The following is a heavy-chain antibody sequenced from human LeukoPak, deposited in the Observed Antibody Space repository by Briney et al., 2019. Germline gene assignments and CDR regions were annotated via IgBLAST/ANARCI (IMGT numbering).Heavy chain of an antibody. CDR2: INEDGSEK. V-gene: IGHV3-7*05. CDR3: ARYRGVAV. CDR1: GFIFSGCW. J-gene: IGHJ4*02. D-gene: IGHD6-19*01. Sequence: GGSLRLSCAASGFIFSGCWMTWVRQAPGKGLEWVANINEDGSEKYYVDSVKGRFTIPRDNAKNSLYLQINSLRAEDTAVYYCARYRGVAVWGQGTLVTVSS.